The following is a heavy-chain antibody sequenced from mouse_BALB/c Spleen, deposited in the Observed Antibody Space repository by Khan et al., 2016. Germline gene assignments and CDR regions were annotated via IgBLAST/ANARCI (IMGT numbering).Heavy chain of an antibody. Sequence: EVELVESGGDLVKPGGSLKLSCAASGFTFSSYGMSWVRQTPDKRLEWVATISSGGSYTYYPDSVKGRITISRDNAKNTLYLQMSSQKSEDTGMYYCARDGNYWLAYWGQGTLVTVSA. CDR2: ISSGGSYT. D-gene: IGHD2-1*01. CDR3: ARDGNYWLAY. V-gene: IGHV5-6*01. J-gene: IGHJ3*01. CDR1: GFTFSSYG.